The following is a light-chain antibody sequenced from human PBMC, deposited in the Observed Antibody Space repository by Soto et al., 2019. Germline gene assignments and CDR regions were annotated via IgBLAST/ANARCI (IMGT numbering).Light chain of an antibody. J-gene: IGKJ1*01. V-gene: IGKV1-5*01. CDR3: QQFNSYSPGA. CDR2: DAS. CDR1: QSISSW. Sequence: SQMTQAPCTRSASVGDRVTITCRASQSISSWLAWYQQKPGKAPKLLIHDASSLESGVPSRFSGSGSGTEFTLTISSLQPDDFATYYCQQFNSYSPGAFGQRTKV.